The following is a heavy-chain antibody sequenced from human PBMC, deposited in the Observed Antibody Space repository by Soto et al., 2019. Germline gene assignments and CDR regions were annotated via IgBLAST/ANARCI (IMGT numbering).Heavy chain of an antibody. CDR1: GFTVSSYY. D-gene: IGHD4-17*01. J-gene: IGHJ3*02. Sequence: EVQVVESGGGLIQPGGSLRLSCAASGFTVSSYYMSWVRQTPGEGLEWISVLYPDATTYYADYVKGRFTISRDNSKNTLYLQMNSLRAEDTAVYYCARETVTTGGGAFDIWGQGTMVTVSS. CDR2: LYPDATT. V-gene: IGHV3-53*01. CDR3: ARETVTTGGGAFDI.